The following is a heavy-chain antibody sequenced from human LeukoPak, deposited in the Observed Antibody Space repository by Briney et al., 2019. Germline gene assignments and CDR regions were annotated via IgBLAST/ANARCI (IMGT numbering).Heavy chain of an antibody. V-gene: IGHV4-34*01. CDR1: GGSFSDYY. D-gene: IGHD3-10*01. Sequence: PSETLSLTCAVYGGSFSDYYWSWIRQPPGKGLEWIGEINHSGSTNYNPSLKSRVTISVDTSKNQFSLKLSSVTAAETAVYYCARLIRRFGVFNWFDPWGQGTLVTVSS. J-gene: IGHJ5*02. CDR2: INHSGST. CDR3: ARLIRRFGVFNWFDP.